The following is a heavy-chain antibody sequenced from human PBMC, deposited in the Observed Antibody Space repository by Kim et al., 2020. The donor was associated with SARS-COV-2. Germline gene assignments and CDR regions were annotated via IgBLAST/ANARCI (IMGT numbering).Heavy chain of an antibody. CDR3: ARVNYYDSSGLSG. Sequence: YAQKLQGRVTMTTDTSTSTAYMELRSLRSDDTAVYYCARVNYYDSSGLSGWGQGTLVTVSS. D-gene: IGHD3-22*01. J-gene: IGHJ4*02. V-gene: IGHV1-18*01.